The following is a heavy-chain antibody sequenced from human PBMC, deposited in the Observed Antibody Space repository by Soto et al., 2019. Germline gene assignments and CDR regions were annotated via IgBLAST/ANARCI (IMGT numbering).Heavy chain of an antibody. Sequence: QVQLVQSGAELKKPGASVNISCQASGFTFSGNLINWVRQGPGQRLEWMGWINPANGNTRYSEPFQGRVTMSSLTSAATADVALMKLTSKATAVYDCALDLVSVGPLASDAVDGCGPWTMIPASS. V-gene: IGHV1-3*01. CDR3: ALDLVSVGPLASDAVDG. CDR2: INPANGNT. J-gene: IGHJ3*01. D-gene: IGHD2-21*01. CDR1: GFTFSGNL.